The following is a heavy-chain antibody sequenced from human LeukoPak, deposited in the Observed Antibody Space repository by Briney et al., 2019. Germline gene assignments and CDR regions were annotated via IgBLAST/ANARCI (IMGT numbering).Heavy chain of an antibody. V-gene: IGHV3-72*01. CDR3: ARYYYDSSGYSCFDY. D-gene: IGHD3-22*01. Sequence: GGSLRLSCAASGFTVSSNYMSWVRQAPGKGLEWVGRTRNKANSYTTEYAASVKGRFTISRDDSKNSLYLQMNSLKTEDTAVYYCARYYYDSSGYSCFDYWGQGTLVTVSS. J-gene: IGHJ4*02. CDR2: TRNKANSYTT. CDR1: GFTVSSNY.